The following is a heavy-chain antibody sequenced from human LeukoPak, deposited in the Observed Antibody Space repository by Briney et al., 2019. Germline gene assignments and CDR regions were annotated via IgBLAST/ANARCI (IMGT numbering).Heavy chain of an antibody. CDR1: GFTFSAYA. CDR2: IGSDKKP. V-gene: IGHV3-23*01. D-gene: IGHD3-10*01. CDR3: ARDLHYYAAMDV. J-gene: IGHJ6*02. Sequence: GGSLRLSCEASGFTFSAYAMTWVRQAPGKGLEWVSSIGSDKKPHYSESVKGRFAISRDNSKNTLFLQLHNLRVEDTALYYCARDLHYYAAMDVWGQGTTVTVSS.